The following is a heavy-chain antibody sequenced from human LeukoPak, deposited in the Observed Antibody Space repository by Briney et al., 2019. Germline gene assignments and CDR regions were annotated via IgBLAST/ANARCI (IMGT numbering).Heavy chain of an antibody. J-gene: IGHJ6*03. CDR3: ARGGGNLLPYFDPKYYYYMDV. Sequence: SETLSLTCAVYGGSFSGYYWTWIRQPPGKGLEWIGEINHSGSTNYNPSLKSRVTVSVDTSKSQSSLKLSSVTAADTAVYYCARGGGNLLPYFDPKYYYYMDVWGKGTTVTVSS. CDR1: GGSFSGYY. V-gene: IGHV4-34*01. D-gene: IGHD3-9*01. CDR2: INHSGST.